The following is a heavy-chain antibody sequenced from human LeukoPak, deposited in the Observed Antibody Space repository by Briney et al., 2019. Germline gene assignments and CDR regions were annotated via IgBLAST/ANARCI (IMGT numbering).Heavy chain of an antibody. D-gene: IGHD5-18*01. CDR2: FDPEDGET. J-gene: IGHJ6*03. CDR3: ATGGRGYSWASMDV. Sequence: GASVKVSCKVSGYTLTELSMHWVRQAPGKGLEWMGGFDPEDGETIYAQKFQGRVTMTEDTSTDTAYMELSRLRSEDTAVYYCATGGRGYSWASMDVWGKGTTVTVSS. CDR1: GYTLTELS. V-gene: IGHV1-24*01.